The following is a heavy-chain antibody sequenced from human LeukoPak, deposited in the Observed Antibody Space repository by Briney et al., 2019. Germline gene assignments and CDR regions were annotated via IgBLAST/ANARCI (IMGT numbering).Heavy chain of an antibody. D-gene: IGHD3-3*01. Sequence: GGSLRLSCAASGFTFSSYWMSWVRQAPGKGVEWVANIKEDGSEKYYVDSVKGRFTISRDNAKNSLYLQMNSLRAEDTAVYYCARDVGQYDFWSGLDYWGQGTLVTVSS. CDR1: GFTFSSYW. V-gene: IGHV3-7*01. CDR3: ARDVGQYDFWSGLDY. J-gene: IGHJ4*02. CDR2: IKEDGSEK.